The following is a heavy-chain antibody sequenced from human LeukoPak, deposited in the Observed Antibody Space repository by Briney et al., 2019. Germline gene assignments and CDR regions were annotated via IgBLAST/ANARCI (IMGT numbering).Heavy chain of an antibody. CDR3: AKDPKRFDY. CDR2: ISDRGSHT. V-gene: IGHV3-23*01. CDR1: GFSCSSYS. J-gene: IGHJ4*02. Sequence: GGSLRLSCAGAGFSCSSYSMSWVRQAPGTGLEWVSVISDRGSHTYYADSVKGRFTISRDNSKNTLYLQMNGLRAEDTAVYYCAKDPKRFDYWGQGTLVTVSS.